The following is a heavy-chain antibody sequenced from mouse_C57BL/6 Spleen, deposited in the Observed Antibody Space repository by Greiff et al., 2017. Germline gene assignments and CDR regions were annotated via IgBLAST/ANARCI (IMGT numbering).Heavy chain of an antibody. Sequence: QVQLQQPGAELVKPGASVKLSCKASGYTFTSYWMHWVKQRPGQGLEWIGMIHPNSGSTNYNEKFKSKATLTVDKSSSTAYMQLSSLTSEDSAVYYCARWVTTGVATGRYAMDYWGQGTSVTVSS. CDR2: IHPNSGST. CDR3: ARWVTTGVATGRYAMDY. D-gene: IGHD1-1*01. CDR1: GYTFTSYW. J-gene: IGHJ4*01. V-gene: IGHV1-64*01.